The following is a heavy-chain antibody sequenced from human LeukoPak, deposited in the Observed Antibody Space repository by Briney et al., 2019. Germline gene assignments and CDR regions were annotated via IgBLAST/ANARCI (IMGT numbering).Heavy chain of an antibody. CDR3: AKELASGWFFDY. V-gene: IGHV3-30*02. CDR1: GFTFRNYG. CDR2: IQSDESNK. Sequence: GGSLRLSCSASGFTFRNYGMHWVGQAPGKGLEGLSFIQSDESNKYYSDSVKGRFTISRDNSKNMLYLQMSSLRPEDTAVYYCAKELASGWFFDYWGQGTLVTVSS. D-gene: IGHD6-19*01. J-gene: IGHJ4*02.